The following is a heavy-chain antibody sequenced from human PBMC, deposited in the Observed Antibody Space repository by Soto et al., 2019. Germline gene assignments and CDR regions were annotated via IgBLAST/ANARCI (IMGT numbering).Heavy chain of an antibody. CDR3: AKDRRPNYCYGMDV. V-gene: IGHV3-30*18. J-gene: IGHJ6*02. CDR1: GFTFSNYG. CDR2: ISFDGSNK. D-gene: IGHD6-25*01. Sequence: QVQLVESRGGVVQPGRSLRLSCAASGFTFSNYGMHWVRQAPGKGLEWVAVISFDGSNKYYADSVKGRFTISRDNSKNTLYLQMNSLRAEDTAVYYCAKDRRPNYCYGMDVWGQGTTVTVSS.